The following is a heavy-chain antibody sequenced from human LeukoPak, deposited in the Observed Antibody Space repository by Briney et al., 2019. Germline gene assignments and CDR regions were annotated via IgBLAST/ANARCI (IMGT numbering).Heavy chain of an antibody. D-gene: IGHD6-13*01. CDR3: ARVHYSKFDY. CDR2: IYPSGST. J-gene: IGHJ4*02. CDR1: GGSISSGNYY. Sequence: SETLSLTCTASGGSISSGNYYWSWIRQPAGKGLEWIGRIYPSGSTNCNPSPKSRVTISVDTSKNQFSLKLSSVTAADTAVYYCARVHYSKFDYWGQGTLVTVSS. V-gene: IGHV4-61*02.